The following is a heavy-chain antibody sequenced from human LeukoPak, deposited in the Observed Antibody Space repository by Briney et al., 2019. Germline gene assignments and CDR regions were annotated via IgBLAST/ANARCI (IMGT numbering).Heavy chain of an antibody. D-gene: IGHD3-22*01. V-gene: IGHV3-64*01. CDR3: ARAGEYYDSSGYYN. Sequence: PGGSLRLSCAASGFTFSSYAMHWVRQAPGKGLEYVSAISSNGGSTYYANSVKGRFTISRDNSKNTLYLQMSSLRAEDMAVYYCARAGEYYDSSGYYNSGQGNPGTVSS. J-gene: IGHJ4*02. CDR2: ISSNGGST. CDR1: GFTFSSYA.